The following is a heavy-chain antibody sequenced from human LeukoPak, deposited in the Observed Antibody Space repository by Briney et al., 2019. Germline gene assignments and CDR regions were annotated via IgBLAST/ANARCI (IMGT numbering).Heavy chain of an antibody. J-gene: IGHJ4*02. CDR1: GGSISSYY. CDR3: ARETSGYSYGTPNYFDY. V-gene: IGHV4-59*01. Sequence: SETLSLTCTVSGGSISSYYWSWIRQPPGKGLEWIGYIYYSGSTNYNPSLKSRVTISVDTSKNQFSLKLRSVTAADTAVYYCARETSGYSYGTPNYFDYWGQGALVTVSS. CDR2: IYYSGST. D-gene: IGHD5-18*01.